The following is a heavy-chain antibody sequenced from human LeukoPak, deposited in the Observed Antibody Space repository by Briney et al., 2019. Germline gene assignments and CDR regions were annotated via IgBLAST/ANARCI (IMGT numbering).Heavy chain of an antibody. J-gene: IGHJ4*02. CDR3: ARDRYYFDTSGYYYFDN. V-gene: IGHV3-7*05. CDR2: IKEDGSEK. CDR1: GFTFSSYA. D-gene: IGHD3-22*01. Sequence: GRSLRLSCAASGFTFSSYAMHWVRQAPGKGLEWVANIKEDGSEKYYVDSVKGRFTISRDNAKNSLYLQMNSLRAEDTAVYYCARDRYYFDTSGYYYFDNWGQGTLVTVSS.